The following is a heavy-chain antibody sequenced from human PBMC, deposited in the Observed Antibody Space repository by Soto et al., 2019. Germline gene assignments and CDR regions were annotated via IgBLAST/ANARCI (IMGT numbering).Heavy chain of an antibody. D-gene: IGHD5-12*01. J-gene: IGHJ4*02. CDR3: ARDERPGYDYNRAFAS. V-gene: IGHV3-48*03. CDR1: GFTFSSYE. Sequence: EVQLVESGGGLVQPGGSLRLSCAASGFTFSSYEMNWVRQAPGKGLEWVSYISDNGNTVYYADSVKGRFTISRDNAKNSLYLQMNSLRAEDTAVYYCARDERPGYDYNRAFASWGQGTLVTVSS. CDR2: ISDNGNTV.